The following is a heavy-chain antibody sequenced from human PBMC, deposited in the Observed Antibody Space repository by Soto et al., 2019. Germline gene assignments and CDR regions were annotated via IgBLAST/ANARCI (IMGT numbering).Heavy chain of an antibody. V-gene: IGHV1-3*01. Sequence: ASVKVSCNASGYTFTSYAMHWVRQAPGQRLEWMGWINAGNGNTKYSQKFQGRVTITRDTSASTAYMELSSLRSEDTAVYYCARDLSHPWSRQPLGYWGQGTLVTVSS. CDR2: INAGNGNT. J-gene: IGHJ4*02. D-gene: IGHD1-1*01. CDR1: GYTFTSYA. CDR3: ARDLSHPWSRQPLGY.